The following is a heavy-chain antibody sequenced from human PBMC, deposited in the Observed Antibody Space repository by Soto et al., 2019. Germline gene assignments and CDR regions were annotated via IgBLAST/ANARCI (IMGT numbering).Heavy chain of an antibody. Sequence: GGSVKVSFRPSGYTFTGYYMHWVRQAPGQGLEWMGWINPNSGGTNYAQKFQGWVTMTRDTSISTAYMELSRLRSDDTAVYYCARENGAYDAFDIWGEGTMVTVSS. CDR3: ARENGAYDAFDI. CDR2: INPNSGGT. J-gene: IGHJ3*02. V-gene: IGHV1-2*04. CDR1: GYTFTGYY. D-gene: IGHD1-26*01.